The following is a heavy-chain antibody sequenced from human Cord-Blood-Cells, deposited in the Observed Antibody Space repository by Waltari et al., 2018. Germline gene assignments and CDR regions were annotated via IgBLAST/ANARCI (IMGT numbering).Heavy chain of an antibody. CDR3: ARSGFGYCTNGVCSIFDY. CDR2: IIPIFGTA. D-gene: IGHD2-8*01. J-gene: IGHJ4*02. CDR1: GGTFSSYA. V-gene: IGHV1-69*01. Sequence: QVQLVQSGADVKKSGSSVKVSCKASGGTFSSYAISWVRQAPGQGLEWMGGIIPIFGTANYAQKFQGRVTITADESTSTAYMELSSLRSEDTAVYYCARSGFGYCTNGVCSIFDYWGQGTLVTVSS.